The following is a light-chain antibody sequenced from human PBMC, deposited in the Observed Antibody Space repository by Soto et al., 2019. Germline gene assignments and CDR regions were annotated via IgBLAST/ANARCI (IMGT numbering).Light chain of an antibody. Sequence: DIQMTQSPSTLSASVGDRVSITCRASQSLNSWLAWYQQKPGKAPKLLIYDASTLESGVPSRFSGRGSGTEFTLTISSLQPDDFATYYCQQYNSYWTFGQGTKVDIK. J-gene: IGKJ1*01. V-gene: IGKV1-5*01. CDR1: QSLNSW. CDR2: DAS. CDR3: QQYNSYWT.